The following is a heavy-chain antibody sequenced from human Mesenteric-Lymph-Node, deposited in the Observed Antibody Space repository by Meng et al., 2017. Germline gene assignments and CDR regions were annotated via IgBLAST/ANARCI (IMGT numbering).Heavy chain of an antibody. V-gene: IGHV3-15*01. CDR1: GFTFSNAW. J-gene: IGHJ6*02. CDR3: TTATVPNLYYYYYYGMDV. Sequence: GGSLRLSCAASGFTFSNAWMSWVRQAPGKGLEWVGRIKSKTDGGTTDYAAPVKGRFTISRDDSKNTLYLQMNSLKTEDTAVYYCTTATVPNLYYYYYYGMDVWGQGTTVTVSS. CDR2: IKSKTDGGTT. D-gene: IGHD4-11*01.